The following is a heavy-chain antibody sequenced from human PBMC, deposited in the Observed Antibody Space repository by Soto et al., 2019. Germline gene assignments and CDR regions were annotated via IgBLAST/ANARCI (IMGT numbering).Heavy chain of an antibody. V-gene: IGHV3-49*04. D-gene: IGHD5-18*01. Sequence: PGGSLRLSCLGSGFTFGDYAVSWVRQAPGKGLEWVSFIRTKAYGGAPDYAASVKGRFTLSRDDSKSIVYLQMHSLQTEDTAVYFCSRVSGYSYGSPFGMDVRGQGTRSPSP. J-gene: IGHJ6*02. CDR2: IRTKAYGGAP. CDR3: SRVSGYSYGSPFGMDV. CDR1: GFTFGDYA.